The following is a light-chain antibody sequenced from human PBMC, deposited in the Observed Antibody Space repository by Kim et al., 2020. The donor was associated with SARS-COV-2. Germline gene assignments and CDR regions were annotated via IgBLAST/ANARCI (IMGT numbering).Light chain of an antibody. CDR1: KLGDKY. Sequence: GSPGKTASITCSGDKLGDKYACWYQQKPGQSPVLVIYKDSKRTSGIPERFSGSNSGNTATLTISGTQAMDEADYYCQAWDSSTVVFGGGTQLTVL. J-gene: IGLJ2*01. CDR3: QAWDSSTVV. V-gene: IGLV3-1*01. CDR2: KDS.